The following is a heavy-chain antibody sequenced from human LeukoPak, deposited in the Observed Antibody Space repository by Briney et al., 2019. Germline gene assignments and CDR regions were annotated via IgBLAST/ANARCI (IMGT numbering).Heavy chain of an antibody. J-gene: IGHJ4*02. Sequence: ASVKVSCKASGGTFSSSAISWVRQAPGQGLEWMGRIIPILGIANYAQKFQGRVTITADKSTSTAYMELSSLRSEDTAVYYCARGLAFGELTSDYWGQGTLVTVSS. CDR2: IIPILGIA. V-gene: IGHV1-69*04. CDR1: GGTFSSSA. D-gene: IGHD3-10*01. CDR3: ARGLAFGELTSDY.